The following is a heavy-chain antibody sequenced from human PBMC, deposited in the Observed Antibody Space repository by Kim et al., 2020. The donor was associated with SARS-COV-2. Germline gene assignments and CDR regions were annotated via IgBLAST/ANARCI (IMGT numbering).Heavy chain of an antibody. CDR3: AKALFAYYYDSSGTPNAGDY. Sequence: GGSLRLSCAASGFTFSSYAMSWVRQAPGKGLEWVSAISGSGGSTYYADSVKGRFTISRDNSKNTLYLQMNSLRAEDTAVYYCAKALFAYYYDSSGTPNAGDYWGKGTLLTVSS. J-gene: IGHJ4*02. CDR1: GFTFSSYA. D-gene: IGHD3-22*01. CDR2: ISGSGGST. V-gene: IGHV3-23*01.